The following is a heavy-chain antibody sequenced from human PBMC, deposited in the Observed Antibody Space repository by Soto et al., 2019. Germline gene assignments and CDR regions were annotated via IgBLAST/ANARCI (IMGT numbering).Heavy chain of an antibody. CDR3: ARDLASGGNAFDI. CDR1: GGSISSGGYY. D-gene: IGHD2-15*01. J-gene: IGHJ3*02. CDR2: IYYSGSS. Sequence: SETLSLTCTVSGGSISSGGYYWSWIRQHPGKGLECIGYIYYSGSSYYNPSLKSRVTISVDTSKNQFSLWLSSVTAADTAVYFCARDLASGGNAFDIWGQGTMVTVSS. V-gene: IGHV4-31*03.